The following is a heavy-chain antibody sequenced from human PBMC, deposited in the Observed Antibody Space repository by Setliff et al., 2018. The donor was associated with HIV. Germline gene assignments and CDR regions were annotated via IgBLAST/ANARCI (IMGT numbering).Heavy chain of an antibody. D-gene: IGHD3-3*01. V-gene: IGHV1-18*01. J-gene: IGHJ4*02. CDR1: GYSFDNYG. CDR3: AREVGITVFGVVGYFDY. Sequence: ASVKVSCKTSGYSFDNYGLVWVRQAPGQGLEWMGWISGNNANTNYAQKFQDRLTMTTDTSTTTAYMELRRLKSDDTGVYFCAREVGITVFGVVGYFDYWGQGALVTVSS. CDR2: ISGNNANT.